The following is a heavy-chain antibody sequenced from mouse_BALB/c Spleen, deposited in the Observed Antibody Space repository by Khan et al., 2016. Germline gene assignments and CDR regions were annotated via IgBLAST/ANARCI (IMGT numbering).Heavy chain of an antibody. CDR3: ASVYDGYYVGLYYAMDY. D-gene: IGHD2-3*01. CDR1: GYTFTNYG. J-gene: IGHJ4*01. V-gene: IGHV9-3-1*01. CDR2: INTYTGEP. Sequence: QIQLVQSGPELKKPGETVKISCKASGYTFTNYGMNWVKQAPGKGLKWMGWINTYTGEPTYADDFKGRFAFPLATSASTAYLQINILKNENTATYFCASVYDGYYVGLYYAMDYWGQGTSVTVSS.